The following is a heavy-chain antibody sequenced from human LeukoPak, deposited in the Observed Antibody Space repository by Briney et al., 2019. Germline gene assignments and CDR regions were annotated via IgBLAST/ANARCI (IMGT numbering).Heavy chain of an antibody. V-gene: IGHV4-59*01. CDR2: IHYTGST. D-gene: IGHD5/OR15-5a*01. CDR3: ARLASIASIGTVYYHSMDV. J-gene: IGHJ6*02. CDR1: TDSIRSYY. Sequence: SETLSLTCTVSTDSIRSYYWSWIRQPPGKGLEWIGYIHYTGSTNYNPSLKSRVTISVDTSKNQFSLKLNSVTAADTAVYYCARLASIASIGTVYYHSMDVWGQGTTVTVSS.